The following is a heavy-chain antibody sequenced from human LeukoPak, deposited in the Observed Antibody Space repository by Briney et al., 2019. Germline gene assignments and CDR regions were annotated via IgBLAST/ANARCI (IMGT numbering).Heavy chain of an antibody. D-gene: IGHD4-17*01. CDR1: GFTFSSYA. Sequence: GGSLRLSCAASGFTFSSYAMHWVRQAPGKGLEWVAVISYDGSNKYYADSVKGRFTISRDNAKNSLYLQMNSLRAEDTALYYCARDLGMTDGDYVSYFDYWGQGTLVTVSS. CDR2: ISYDGSNK. V-gene: IGHV3-30-3*01. J-gene: IGHJ4*02. CDR3: ARDLGMTDGDYVSYFDY.